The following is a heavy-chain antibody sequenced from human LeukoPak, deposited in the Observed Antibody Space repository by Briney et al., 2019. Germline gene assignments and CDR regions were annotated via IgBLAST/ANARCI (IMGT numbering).Heavy chain of an antibody. CDR2: INHSGST. Sequence: SETLSLTCAVYGGSFSGYYWSWIRQPPGKGLEWIGEINHSGSTNYNPSLKSRVTISVDTSKNQFSLKLSSATAADTAVYYCATGGKIYYYYGMDVWGQGTTVTVSS. V-gene: IGHV4-34*01. CDR1: GGSFSGYY. D-gene: IGHD4-23*01. CDR3: ATGGKIYYYYGMDV. J-gene: IGHJ6*02.